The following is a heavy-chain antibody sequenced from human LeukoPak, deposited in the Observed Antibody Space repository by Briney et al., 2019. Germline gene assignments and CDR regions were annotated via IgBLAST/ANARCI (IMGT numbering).Heavy chain of an antibody. CDR2: IKGKTDGGTT. CDR1: GFTFINAW. J-gene: IGHJ4*02. Sequence: PGGSLRLSCAASGFTFINAWMTWVRQAPGKGLEWVALIKGKTDGGTTDYAAPVKGRFIISRDDSKDTPYLQMDSLQTEDTAVYYCTTHYPDSGSYNYWGQGTLVTVSS. V-gene: IGHV3-15*01. D-gene: IGHD1-26*01. CDR3: TTHYPDSGSYNY.